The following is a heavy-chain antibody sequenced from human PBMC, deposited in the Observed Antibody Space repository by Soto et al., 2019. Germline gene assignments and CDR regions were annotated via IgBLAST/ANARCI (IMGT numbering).Heavy chain of an antibody. CDR1: GFTFSSYA. J-gene: IGHJ5*02. CDR3: AKDKEKLELSYWFDP. D-gene: IGHD1-7*01. V-gene: IGHV3-23*01. CDR2: ISGSGGST. Sequence: GGSLRLSCAASGFTFSSYAMSWVRQAPGKGLEWVSAISGSGGSTYYADSVKGRFTISRDNSKNTLYLQMNSLRAEDTAVYYCAKDKEKLELSYWFDPWGQGTLVTVSS.